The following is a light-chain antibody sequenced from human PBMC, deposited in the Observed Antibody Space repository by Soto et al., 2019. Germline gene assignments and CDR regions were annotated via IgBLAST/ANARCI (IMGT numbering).Light chain of an antibody. CDR3: AAWDDNLSGRL. CDR2: RNY. Sequence: QSVLTESPSASGTPGQRVTISCSGSSSNIGNFDVYWYQQLPGTAPKVLIYRNYQRPSGVPDRFSASKSGTSASLAISGLRSEDEADYYCAAWDDNLSGRLFGGGTKLTVL. V-gene: IGLV1-47*01. CDR1: SSNIGNFD. J-gene: IGLJ3*02.